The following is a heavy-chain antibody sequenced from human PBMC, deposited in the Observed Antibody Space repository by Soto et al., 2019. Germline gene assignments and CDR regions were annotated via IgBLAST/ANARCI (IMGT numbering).Heavy chain of an antibody. CDR2: INHSGST. CDR3: ARDKITGLFDY. Sequence: QVQLQQWGAGLLKPSETLSLTCAVYGGSFSGYYWTWIRQPPGTGLEWIGEINHSGSTNYNPSLKSRVTISVDTSKNQFSLKLTSVTAVDTAVYYCARDKITGLFDYWGQGTLVTLSS. V-gene: IGHV4-34*01. J-gene: IGHJ4*02. CDR1: GGSFSGYY. D-gene: IGHD2-8*02.